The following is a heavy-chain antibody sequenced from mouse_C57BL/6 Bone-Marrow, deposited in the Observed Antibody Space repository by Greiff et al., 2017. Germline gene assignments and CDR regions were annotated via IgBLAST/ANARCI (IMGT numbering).Heavy chain of an antibody. J-gene: IGHJ1*03. D-gene: IGHD4-1*01. CDR1: GFTFSDFY. CDR3: ARVAHLGGYFDV. V-gene: IGHV7-1*01. CDR2: SRNKANDYTT. Sequence: EVKLQESGGGLVQSGRSLRLSCATSGFTFSDFYMEWVRQAPGKGLEWIAASRNKANDYTTEYSASVKGRFIVSRDTSQSILYLQMNALRAEDTAIYYCARVAHLGGYFDVWGTGTTVTVSS.